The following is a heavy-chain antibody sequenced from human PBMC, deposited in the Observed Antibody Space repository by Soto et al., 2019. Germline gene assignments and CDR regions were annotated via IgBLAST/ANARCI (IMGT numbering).Heavy chain of an antibody. CDR1: GFTFSSYI. D-gene: IGHD3-22*01. V-gene: IGHV3-21*01. CDR2: ISSSSSYI. J-gene: IGHJ1*01. Sequence: GSLRLSWAASGFTFSSYILNWVRQAPGKGLDWVSSISSSSSYIYYADSVKGRFTISRDNAKNSLYLQMNSLRAEDTAVYYCARAKNLDSSGYYYVPEYFQHWGQGTLVTVSS. CDR3: ARAKNLDSSGYYYVPEYFQH.